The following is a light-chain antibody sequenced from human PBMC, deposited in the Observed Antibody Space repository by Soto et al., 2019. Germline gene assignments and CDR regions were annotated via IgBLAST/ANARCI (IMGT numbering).Light chain of an antibody. CDR3: HQYNNWPPCT. J-gene: IGKJ1*01. CDR2: GAS. CDR1: QSVSTN. V-gene: IGKV3-15*01. Sequence: EIVLTQSPGTLSLSPGERATLSCRAGQSVSTNLAWYQQKPGEAPRLLIYGASTRATGIPARFSGSGSGTEFTLTISSLQSEDFAVYYCHQYNNWPPCTFGQGTKVDIK.